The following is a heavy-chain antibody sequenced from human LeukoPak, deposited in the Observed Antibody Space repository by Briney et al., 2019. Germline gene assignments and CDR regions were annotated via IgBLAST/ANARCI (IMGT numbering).Heavy chain of an antibody. J-gene: IGHJ5*02. V-gene: IGHV3-21*01. CDR3: ARDLGLRGST. CDR2: ISSSSSYI. D-gene: IGHD4-23*01. Sequence: GGSLRLSCAASGFTFSSYSMNWVRQAPGKGLEWVSSISSSSSYIYYADSVKGRFTISRDNAKNTVYLQMNSLRGEDTAVYYCARDLGLRGSTWGQGTLVTVSS. CDR1: GFTFSSYS.